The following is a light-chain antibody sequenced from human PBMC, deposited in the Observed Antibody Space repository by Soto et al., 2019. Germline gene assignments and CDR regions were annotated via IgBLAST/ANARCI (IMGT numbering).Light chain of an antibody. CDR3: QSYDSGLRGYV. J-gene: IGLJ1*01. V-gene: IGLV1-40*01. CDR1: TSNIGADYD. CDR2: GNT. Sequence: QSVLAQAPSVSGGPGQRVTISCSGTTSNIGADYDVQWYRQLPGTAPKLLIHGNTNRPSGVPDRLSGSKSGTSASLAITGLQSEDEGDYYCQSYDSGLRGYVFGSGTKVTAL.